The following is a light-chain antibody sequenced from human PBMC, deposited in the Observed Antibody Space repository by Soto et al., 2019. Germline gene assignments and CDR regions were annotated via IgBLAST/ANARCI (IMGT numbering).Light chain of an antibody. V-gene: IGKV1-39*01. CDR1: RSAAYF. Sequence: DIQLMQSPSSLSASIGDRVTITCRASRSAAYFVNWYQHKPGKAPELLIYAASTLESGVPSRFSGTGSGTEFTLTIDNVQAEDFASYFCQQSYSVPPTFGQGTKV. CDR3: QQSYSVPPT. J-gene: IGKJ1*01. CDR2: AAS.